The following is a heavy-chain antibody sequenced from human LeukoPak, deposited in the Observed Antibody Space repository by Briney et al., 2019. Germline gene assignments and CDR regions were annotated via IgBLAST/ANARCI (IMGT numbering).Heavy chain of an antibody. CDR1: GGSISSYY. V-gene: IGHV4-59*01. Sequence: PSETLSLTCTVSGGSISSYYWSWIRQPPGKGLEWIGYIYYSGSTNYNPSLKSRVTISVDTSKNQFSLKLSSVTAADTAVYYCARGETKGSGYSFDYWGQGTLVTVSS. J-gene: IGHJ4*02. CDR2: IYYSGST. CDR3: ARGETKGSGYSFDY. D-gene: IGHD3-22*01.